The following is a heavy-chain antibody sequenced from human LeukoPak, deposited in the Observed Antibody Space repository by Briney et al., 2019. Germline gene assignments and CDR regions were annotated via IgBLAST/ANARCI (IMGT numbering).Heavy chain of an antibody. D-gene: IGHD6-6*01. J-gene: IGHJ4*02. CDR3: ARARIAVSYFDS. V-gene: IGHV4-59*01. CDR2: VYYTEST. CDR1: GDSISTYY. Sequence: SETLSLTCTVSGDSISTYYWSWIRQPPGKGLEWIGYVYYTESTNHNPSLRSRVTISVDTSNNQFSLKMRSVTAADTAVYYCARARIAVSYFDSWGRGALVTVSS.